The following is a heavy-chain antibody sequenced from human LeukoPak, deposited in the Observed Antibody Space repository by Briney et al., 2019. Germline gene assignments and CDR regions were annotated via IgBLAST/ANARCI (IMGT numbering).Heavy chain of an antibody. CDR2: MNPNSGYT. J-gene: IGHJ4*02. CDR1: GYTFTSYD. V-gene: IGHV1-8*01. D-gene: IGHD1-20*01. CDR3: AMRPYNWNDDGNIDY. Sequence: GASVNVSCKASGYTFTSYDINWVRQATGQGLESMGWMNPNSGYTGYAQKFQGRVTMTRNTSITAAYMELSSLRSADTAVYYCAMRPYNWNDDGNIDYWGQGTLVTVSS.